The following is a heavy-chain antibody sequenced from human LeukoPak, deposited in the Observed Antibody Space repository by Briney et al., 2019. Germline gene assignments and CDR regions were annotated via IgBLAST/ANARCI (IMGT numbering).Heavy chain of an antibody. J-gene: IGHJ4*02. CDR1: GFTFSTSV. V-gene: IGHV5-51*01. CDR3: ARRGLRFGEFREIDY. Sequence: PGGSLRLSCAASGFTFSTSVMHWVRQAPGKGLEWMGIIYPGDSDTRYSPSFQGHVTISADKSISTAYLQWSSLKASDTAMYYCARRGLRFGEFREIDYWGQGTLVTVSP. CDR2: IYPGDSDT. D-gene: IGHD3-10*01.